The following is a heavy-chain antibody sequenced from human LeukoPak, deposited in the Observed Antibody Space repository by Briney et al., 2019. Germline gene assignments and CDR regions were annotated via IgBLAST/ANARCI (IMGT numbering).Heavy chain of an antibody. J-gene: IGHJ4*02. Sequence: SETLSLTCTVSGGSISSGSYYWSWIRQPAGKGLEWIGRIYTSGSTNYNPSLKSRVTISVDTSKNQFSLKLSSVTAADTAVYYRARSPGDYGGPFDYWGQGTLVTVSS. CDR1: GGSISSGSYY. D-gene: IGHD4-23*01. V-gene: IGHV4-61*02. CDR3: ARSPGDYGGPFDY. CDR2: IYTSGST.